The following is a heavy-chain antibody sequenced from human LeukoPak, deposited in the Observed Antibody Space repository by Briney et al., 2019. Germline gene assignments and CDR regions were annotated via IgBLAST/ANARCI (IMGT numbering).Heavy chain of an antibody. CDR2: ITTRDI. V-gene: IGHV3-21*01. J-gene: IGHJ4*02. Sequence: GGSLRLSCAASGFTFSSYSMNWVRQAPGKGLEWVSSITTRDIYYADSVRGRFTISRDNAKSSLYLQMNSLRVEDTAVYYCARDPSAGSESWGQGTLVTVSS. D-gene: IGHD6-25*01. CDR3: ARDPSAGSES. CDR1: GFTFSSYS.